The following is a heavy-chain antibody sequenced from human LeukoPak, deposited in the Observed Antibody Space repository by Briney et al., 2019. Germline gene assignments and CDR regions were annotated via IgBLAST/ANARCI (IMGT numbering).Heavy chain of an antibody. J-gene: IGHJ4*02. CDR1: GGSISSYY. D-gene: IGHD4-23*01. Sequence: SETLSLTCTFSGGSISSYYWSWIPQPPGKGLEWIGYIYYSGRTNYNPSLKSRVTISLDTSKNQISLKLSSVTAADTAVYYCARHTTVVPPHYFDYWGQGTLVTVSS. V-gene: IGHV4-59*08. CDR2: IYYSGRT. CDR3: ARHTTVVPPHYFDY.